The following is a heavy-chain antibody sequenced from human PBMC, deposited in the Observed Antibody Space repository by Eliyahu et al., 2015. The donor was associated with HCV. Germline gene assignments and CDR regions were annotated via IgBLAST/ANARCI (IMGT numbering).Heavy chain of an antibody. CDR1: GGSFSGYY. CDR3: ARGPRGYCSSTSCYTGGSSWYPYYYYGMDV. J-gene: IGHJ6*02. Sequence: QVQLQQWGAGLLKPSETLSPTCAVYGGSFSGYYWSWXRQPPGXGLEWIGEINHSGSTNYNPSLKSRVTISVDTSKNQFSLKLSSVTAADTAVYYCARGPRGYCSSTSCYTGGSSWYPYYYYGMDVWGQGTTVTVSS. CDR2: INHSGST. V-gene: IGHV4-34*01. D-gene: IGHD2-2*02.